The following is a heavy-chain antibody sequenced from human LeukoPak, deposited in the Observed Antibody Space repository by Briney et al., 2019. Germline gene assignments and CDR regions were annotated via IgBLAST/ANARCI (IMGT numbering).Heavy chain of an antibody. CDR1: GGSISSRSYY. D-gene: IGHD3-22*01. J-gene: IGHJ5*02. Sequence: MSSETLSLTCTVSGGSISSRSYYWGWIRQPPGKGLEWIGNIFYSGSAYYSPSLKSRVTISVDTSKNQFSLKLSSVTAADTAVYYCARLAYDSGGDNWFDPWGQGTLVTVSS. V-gene: IGHV4-39*01. CDR2: IFYSGSA. CDR3: ARLAYDSGGDNWFDP.